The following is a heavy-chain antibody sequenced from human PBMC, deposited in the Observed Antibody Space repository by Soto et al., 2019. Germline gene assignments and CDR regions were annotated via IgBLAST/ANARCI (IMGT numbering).Heavy chain of an antibody. CDR1: GYTFTSFY. D-gene: IGHD6-19*01. V-gene: IGHV1-46*01. Sequence: QVQLVQSGAEVKKPGASVKVSCKASGYTFTSFYIHWVRQAPGQGLEWMGLINPGGGHTSYAQKLHGRVTMTRDTSTSTVYMELSSLTSEDTAVYYCARGLAVAYSPAVLWGQGTLVTVFS. J-gene: IGHJ4*02. CDR3: ARGLAVAYSPAVL. CDR2: INPGGGHT.